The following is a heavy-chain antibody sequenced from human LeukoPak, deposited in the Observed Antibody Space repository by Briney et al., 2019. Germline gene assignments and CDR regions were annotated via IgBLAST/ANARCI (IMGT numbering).Heavy chain of an antibody. Sequence: ASVKVSCKASGYTFTSYGISWVRQAPGQGLEWMGWISAYNGNTNYAQKLQGRVIMTTDTSTSTAYMELRSLRSDDTAVYYCARDPRYSGYGYYYYGMDVWGQGTTVTVSS. CDR1: GYTFTSYG. CDR3: ARDPRYSGYGYYYYGMDV. CDR2: ISAYNGNT. J-gene: IGHJ6*02. D-gene: IGHD5-12*01. V-gene: IGHV1-18*01.